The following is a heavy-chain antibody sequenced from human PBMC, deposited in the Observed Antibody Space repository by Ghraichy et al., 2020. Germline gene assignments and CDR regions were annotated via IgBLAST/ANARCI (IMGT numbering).Heavy chain of an antibody. V-gene: IGHV3-48*03. CDR2: ISTTGSII. D-gene: IGHD5-18*01. J-gene: IGHJ6*02. CDR3: ARGYSYDYGMDV. CDR1: GFTFSDYE. Sequence: GESLNISCAASGFTFSDYEMNWVRQAPGKGLEWLSYISTTGSIIHYADSVKGRFTLSRDNAENSLYLQMNSLRAEDTAVYYCARGYSYDYGMDVWGQGTTVTVSS.